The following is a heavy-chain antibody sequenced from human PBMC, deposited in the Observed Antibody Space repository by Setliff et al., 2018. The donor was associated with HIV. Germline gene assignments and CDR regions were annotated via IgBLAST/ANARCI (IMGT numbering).Heavy chain of an antibody. CDR2: ILPFFDTA. CDR3: ARDQTPLDAFDI. V-gene: IGHV1-69*13. D-gene: IGHD2-15*01. CDR1: GGTFTRNC. Sequence: SVKVSCKVSGGTFTRNCISWVRQAPGQGLEWMGGILPFFDTANYAQKFQGRVTITADESTSTVHMELSSLTSEDTAVYYCARDQTPLDAFDIWGQGKMVTVSS. J-gene: IGHJ3*02.